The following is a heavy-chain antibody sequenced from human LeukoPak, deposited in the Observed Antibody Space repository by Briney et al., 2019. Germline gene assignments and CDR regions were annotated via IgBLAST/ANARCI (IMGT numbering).Heavy chain of an antibody. D-gene: IGHD3-10*01. CDR1: GYTLTELS. V-gene: IGHV1-24*01. J-gene: IGHJ4*02. CDR3: ATVSYYGSGSYYNRHPYYFDY. Sequence: GASVKVSCKVSGYTLTELSMHWVRQAPGKGLEWMGGFDPEDGETIYAQKFQGRVTMTEDTSTDTAYMELSSLRSEDTAVYYCATVSYYGSGSYYNRHPYYFDYWGQGTLVTVSS. CDR2: FDPEDGET.